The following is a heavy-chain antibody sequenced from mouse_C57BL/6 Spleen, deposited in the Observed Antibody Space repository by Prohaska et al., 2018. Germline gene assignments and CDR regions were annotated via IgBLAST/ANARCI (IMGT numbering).Heavy chain of an antibody. CDR1: GYTFPDYY. V-gene: IGHV1-84*01. CDR2: IYPGSGNT. Sequence: CKASGYTFPDYYINWVQQRPGQGLVWIGWIYPGSGNTKYNEKFKGKATLTVDTSSSTAYMQLSSLTSEDSAVYFCARRDWWAQGTLVTVSA. D-gene: IGHD3-3*01. CDR3: ARRDW. J-gene: IGHJ3*02.